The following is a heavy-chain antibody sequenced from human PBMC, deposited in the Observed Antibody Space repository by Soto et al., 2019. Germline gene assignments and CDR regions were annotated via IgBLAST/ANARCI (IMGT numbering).Heavy chain of an antibody. D-gene: IGHD3-10*01. V-gene: IGHV1-18*01. Sequence: GASVKVSCKASGYTFTSYGISWVRQAPGQGPEWMGWISANIGTANYAQKLQGRVTMTADESTSTAYMELSSLRSEDTAVYYCARDNGITMVRGVIPWLAYWGQGTLVTVS. J-gene: IGHJ4*02. CDR1: GYTFTSYG. CDR2: ISANIGTA. CDR3: ARDNGITMVRGVIPWLAY.